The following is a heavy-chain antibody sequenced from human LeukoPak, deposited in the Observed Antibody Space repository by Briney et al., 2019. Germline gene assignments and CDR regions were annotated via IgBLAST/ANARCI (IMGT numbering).Heavy chain of an antibody. CDR3: ARVQDYGGNSGWVY. Sequence: GGSLRLSCAASGFTFSSYSMNWVRQAPGKGLEWVSSISSSSSYIYYANSVKGRFTISRDNAKNSLYLQMNSLRAEDTAVYYCARVQDYGGNSGWVYWGQGTLVTVSS. CDR1: GFTFSSYS. D-gene: IGHD4-23*01. V-gene: IGHV3-21*01. CDR2: ISSSSSYI. J-gene: IGHJ4*02.